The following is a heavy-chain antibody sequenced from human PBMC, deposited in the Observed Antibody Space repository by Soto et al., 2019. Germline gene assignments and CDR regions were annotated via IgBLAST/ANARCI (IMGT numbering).Heavy chain of an antibody. Sequence: ASVKVSCKASGYTFTSYGISWVRQAPGQGLEWTGWISAYNGNTNYAQKLQGRVTMTTDTSTSTAYMELSSLRSEDTAVYYCARDRVGIAAHRGAFDIWGQGTMVTVSS. CDR1: GYTFTSYG. V-gene: IGHV1-18*01. D-gene: IGHD6-6*01. J-gene: IGHJ3*02. CDR2: ISAYNGNT. CDR3: ARDRVGIAAHRGAFDI.